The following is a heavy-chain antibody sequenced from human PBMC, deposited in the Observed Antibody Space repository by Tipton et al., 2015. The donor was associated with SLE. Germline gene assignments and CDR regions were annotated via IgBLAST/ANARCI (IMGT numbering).Heavy chain of an antibody. CDR3: TRDPRHADY. CDR1: GFTFSDYY. Sequence: SLRLSCAASGFTFSDYYMTWLRQAPGKGLECVSYISQTGTVTNYGDPVKGRFTISRDNARSSLYLPMDSRRIDDTAIYYCTRDPRHADYWGQGTLVTVFS. J-gene: IGHJ4*02. D-gene: IGHD2-2*01. CDR2: ISQTGTVT. V-gene: IGHV3-11*04.